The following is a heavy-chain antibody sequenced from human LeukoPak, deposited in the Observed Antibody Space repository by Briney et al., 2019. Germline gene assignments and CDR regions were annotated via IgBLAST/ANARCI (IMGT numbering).Heavy chain of an antibody. Sequence: PGGSLRLSCAASGFTVSSAYVSWVRQAPGKGLEWVSSIYGGDNRGYSDSVKGRFTISRDDSKNTVSLQMSSLRVEDTAVYYCARGPTVSSTWDYWGQGTLVTVSP. D-gene: IGHD2-2*01. J-gene: IGHJ4*02. CDR2: IYGGDNR. CDR1: GFTVSSAY. CDR3: ARGPTVSSTWDY. V-gene: IGHV3-53*01.